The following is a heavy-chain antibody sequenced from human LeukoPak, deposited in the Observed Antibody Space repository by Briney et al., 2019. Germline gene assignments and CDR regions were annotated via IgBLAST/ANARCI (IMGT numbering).Heavy chain of an antibody. D-gene: IGHD3-22*01. CDR2: ISSGANHI. CDR1: GFTLNTFT. Sequence: GGSLRLSCAASGFTLNTFTMNWVRQAPGKGLEWVASISSGANHIYYADSVKGRLTISRDNAKTSLYLQMTSLRVEDTAVYYCARDYYDSMAFDYWGQGILVTVSS. J-gene: IGHJ4*02. V-gene: IGHV3-21*04. CDR3: ARDYYDSMAFDY.